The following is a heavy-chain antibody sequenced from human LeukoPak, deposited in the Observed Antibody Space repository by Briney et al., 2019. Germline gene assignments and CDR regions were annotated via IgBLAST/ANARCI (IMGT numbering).Heavy chain of an antibody. Sequence: GGSLRLSCAASGFIFSDYYMSWIRQAPGKGLEWVSYISSSGSTMYYTDSVKGRFTISRDNAKDSLYLQMNSLRAEDTAVYYCAKSFGSTLIVETDAFHIWGQGTMVTVSS. CDR1: GFIFSDYY. J-gene: IGHJ3*02. D-gene: IGHD3-22*01. CDR2: ISSSGSTM. CDR3: AKSFGSTLIVETDAFHI. V-gene: IGHV3-11*04.